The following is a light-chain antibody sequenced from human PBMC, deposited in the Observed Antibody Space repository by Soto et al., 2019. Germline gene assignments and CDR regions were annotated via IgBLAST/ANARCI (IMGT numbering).Light chain of an antibody. Sequence: DIVLTQSPDSLAVSLGERATINCKSSQSVFYSSNTKNYLAWYQQKPGQPPKLLIYWASTRESGVPDRFSGSCSGTDFTFTISSLHAEDVAVYYCQQYYSTHQTFGPRTKVETK. CDR3: QQYYSTHQT. J-gene: IGKJ1*01. V-gene: IGKV4-1*01. CDR2: WAS. CDR1: QSVFYSSNTKNY.